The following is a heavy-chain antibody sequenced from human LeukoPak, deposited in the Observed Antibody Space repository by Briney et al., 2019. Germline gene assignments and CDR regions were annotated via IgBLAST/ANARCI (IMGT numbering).Heavy chain of an antibody. CDR1: GFNFSSHA. V-gene: IGHV3-23*01. D-gene: IGHD2-2*01. CDR3: ARGYCSSTSCPTTLFDY. Sequence: GGSLRLFCSASGFNFSSHAMSWVRQAPGQGLEWVSAISGSGGSTYYADSVKGRFAISRDNCKNTLYLQMNSLRAEDAPVYYCARGYCSSTSCPTTLFDYWGQGTLVTVSS. CDR2: ISGSGGST. J-gene: IGHJ4*02.